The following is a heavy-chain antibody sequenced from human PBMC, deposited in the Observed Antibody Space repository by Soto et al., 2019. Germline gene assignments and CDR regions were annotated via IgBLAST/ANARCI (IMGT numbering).Heavy chain of an antibody. J-gene: IGHJ5*02. CDR2: IGTAGDT. Sequence: PGGSLRLSCAASGFTFSSYDMHWVRQATGKGLEWVSAIGTAGDTYYPGSVKGRFTISRENAKNSLYLQMNSLRAEDTAVYYCARALAAAGKNWFDPWGQGTLVTVSS. D-gene: IGHD6-13*01. CDR1: GFTFSSYD. CDR3: ARALAAAGKNWFDP. V-gene: IGHV3-13*01.